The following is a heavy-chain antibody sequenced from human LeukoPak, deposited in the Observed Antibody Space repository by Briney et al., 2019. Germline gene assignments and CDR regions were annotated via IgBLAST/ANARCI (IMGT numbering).Heavy chain of an antibody. D-gene: IGHD6-13*01. J-gene: IGHJ4*02. CDR2: IRTKAYGGTT. CDR1: GFTFRDYA. V-gene: IGHV3-49*03. Sequence: GGSLRLSCTASGFTFRDYAMSWFRQAPGQGLEWAGFIRTKAYGGTTDYAASVRGRFTISRDDSKTIAYLQMNSLKPEDTAVYYCSRRWGSSWPFDYWGQGTLVTVSS. CDR3: SRRWGSSWPFDY.